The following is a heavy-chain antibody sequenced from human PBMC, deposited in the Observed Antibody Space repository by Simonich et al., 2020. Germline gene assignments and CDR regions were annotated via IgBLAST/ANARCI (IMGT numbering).Heavy chain of an antibody. CDR3: ARGLRVAAAGTAFQH. CDR1: GGSFSGYY. J-gene: IGHJ1*01. V-gene: IGHV4-34*01. D-gene: IGHD6-13*01. CDR2: INHSAST. Sequence: QVQLQQWGAGLLKPSETLSLTCAVYGGSFSGYYWSWIRQPPGKGLEWIGEINHSASTTYNPSLKSRVTISVDTSKNQFSLKLSSVTAADTAVYYCARGLRVAAAGTAFQHWGQGTLVTVSS.